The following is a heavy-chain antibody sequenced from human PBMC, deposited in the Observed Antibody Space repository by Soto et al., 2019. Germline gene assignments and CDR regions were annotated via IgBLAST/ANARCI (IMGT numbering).Heavy chain of an antibody. Sequence: EVQLVESGGGLVQPGRSLRLSCAASGFTFDDYAMHWVRQAPGKGLEWVSGISWNSGSIGYADSVKGRFTISRDNAKNSLYLQMNSLRAEDTALYYCAKGYSYSSSSCFDYWGQGTLVTVSS. CDR1: GFTFDDYA. J-gene: IGHJ4*02. D-gene: IGHD6-6*01. CDR3: AKGYSYSSSSCFDY. V-gene: IGHV3-9*01. CDR2: ISWNSGSI.